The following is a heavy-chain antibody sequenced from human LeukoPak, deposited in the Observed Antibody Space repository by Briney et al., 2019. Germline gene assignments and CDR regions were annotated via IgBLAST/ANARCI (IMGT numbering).Heavy chain of an antibody. Sequence: GGSLRLSCAASGFTFSNYGMSWVRQAPGKGLEWVSTISGSGVNTFYADSVKGRFTISRDISKNTLYLQMNSLRAEDTAVYYCAKDANIVVVPTADLDPWGQGTLVTVSS. V-gene: IGHV3-23*01. CDR2: ISGSGVNT. CDR1: GFTFSNYG. J-gene: IGHJ5*02. CDR3: AKDANIVVVPTADLDP. D-gene: IGHD2-2*01.